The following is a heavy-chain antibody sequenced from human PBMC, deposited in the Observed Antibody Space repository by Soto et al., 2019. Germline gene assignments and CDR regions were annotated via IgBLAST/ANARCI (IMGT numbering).Heavy chain of an antibody. CDR2: ISSSSSTI. J-gene: IGHJ6*02. V-gene: IGHV3-48*01. CDR3: ARVGLNSYYGMDV. D-gene: IGHD3-16*01. Sequence: PGGSLRLSCAASGFTFSSYSMNWVRQAPGKGLEWVSYISSSSSTIYYADSVKGRFTISRDNAKNSLYLQMNSLRAEDTAVYYCARVGLNSYYGMDVWGQGTTVTVSS. CDR1: GFTFSSYS.